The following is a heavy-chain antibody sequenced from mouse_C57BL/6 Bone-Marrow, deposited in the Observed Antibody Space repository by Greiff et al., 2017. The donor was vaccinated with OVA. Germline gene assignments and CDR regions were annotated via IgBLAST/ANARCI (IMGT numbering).Heavy chain of an antibody. V-gene: IGHV1-82*01. CDR2: IYPGDGDT. J-gene: IGHJ3*01. Sequence: QVQLQQSGPELVKPGASVKISCKASGYAFSSSWMNWVKQRPGKGLEWIGRIYPGDGDTNYNGKFKGTATLTADKSSSTAYMQLSSLTSEDSAVYFCARGGRFAYWCQGTLVTVSA. CDR3: ARGGRFAY. CDR1: GYAFSSSW.